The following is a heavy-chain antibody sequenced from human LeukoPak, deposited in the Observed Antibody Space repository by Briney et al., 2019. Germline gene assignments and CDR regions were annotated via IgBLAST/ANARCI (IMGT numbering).Heavy chain of an antibody. D-gene: IGHD2-15*01. CDR3: ARMEDDGFDY. J-gene: IGHJ4*02. CDR1: GYTFTSYD. Sequence: ASVKVSCKASGYTFTSYDINWVRQATGQGLEWMGWMNPNSGKTGYDQKFQGRVTMTRNTSISTAYMELSSLRSEDTAVYYCARMEDDGFDYWGQGTLVTVSS. V-gene: IGHV1-8*01. CDR2: MNPNSGKT.